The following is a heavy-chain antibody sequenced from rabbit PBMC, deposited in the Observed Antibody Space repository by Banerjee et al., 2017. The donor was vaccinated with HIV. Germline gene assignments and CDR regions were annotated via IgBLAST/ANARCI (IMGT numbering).Heavy chain of an antibody. CDR1: GFSFSGNYW. Sequence: QEQLEESGGDLVKPEGSLTITCTASGFSFSGNYWICWVRQAPGKGLEWIACIYIGSSGNTCYASWAKGRFTISKTSSTTVTLQMTSLTAADTATYFCVRDPRYYTYDYVGYPLNLWGPGTLVTVS. V-gene: IGHV1S45*01. J-gene: IGHJ4*01. D-gene: IGHD6-1*01. CDR2: IYIGSSGNT. CDR3: VRDPRYYTYDYVGYPLNL.